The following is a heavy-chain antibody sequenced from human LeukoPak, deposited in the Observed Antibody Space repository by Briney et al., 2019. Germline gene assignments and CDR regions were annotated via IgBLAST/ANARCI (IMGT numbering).Heavy chain of an antibody. CDR3: ARVGAAAGTLYYYYGMDV. CDR1: GFTFSSYR. D-gene: IGHD6-13*01. Sequence: GGSLRLSCAASGFTFSSYRMSWVRQAPGKGLEWVANIKQDGSEKYYVDSVKGRFTISRDNAKNSLYLQMNSLRAEDTAVYYCARVGAAAGTLYYYYGMDVWGKGTTVTVSS. CDR2: IKQDGSEK. V-gene: IGHV3-7*03. J-gene: IGHJ6*04.